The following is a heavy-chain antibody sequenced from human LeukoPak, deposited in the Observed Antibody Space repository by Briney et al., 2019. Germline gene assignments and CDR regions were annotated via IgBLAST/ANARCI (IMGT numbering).Heavy chain of an antibody. V-gene: IGHV4-34*01. CDR2: INHSGST. CDR3: ARGYGSGTSYYYYYYMDV. D-gene: IGHD3-10*01. CDR1: GGSFSGYY. J-gene: IGHJ6*03. Sequence: SETLSLTCAVYGGSFSGYYWSWIRQPPGKGLEWIGEINHSGSTNYNPSLKSRVTISVDTSKNQFSLKLSSVTAADTAVYYCARGYGSGTSYYYYYYMDVWGKGTTVTVSS.